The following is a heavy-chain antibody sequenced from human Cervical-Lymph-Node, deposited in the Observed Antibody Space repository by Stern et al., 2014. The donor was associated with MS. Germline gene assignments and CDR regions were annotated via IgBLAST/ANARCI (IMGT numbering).Heavy chain of an antibody. CDR2: INWSGGNI. CDR1: GFTFNDYA. J-gene: IGHJ6*02. V-gene: IGHV3-9*01. CDR3: AKDTSSSLYYYYALDV. D-gene: IGHD6-6*01. Sequence: EVQLVESGGTLVQPGRSLRLSCAASGFTFNDYAMHWVRQAPGKGLEWVSGINWSGGNIGYADSVKGRFTISRDNAKKSLFLQMNSLRPEDTALYYCAKDTSSSLYYYYALDVWGQGTTVTVSS.